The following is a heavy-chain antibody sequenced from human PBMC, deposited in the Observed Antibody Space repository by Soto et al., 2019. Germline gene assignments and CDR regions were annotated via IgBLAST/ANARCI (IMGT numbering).Heavy chain of an antibody. Sequence: EVQLLESGGGLEQPGGSLRLSCAASGFMFASYAMSWVRQAPGKGLEWVSSVNVNGEVTNYADSVKDRFTISRDDSKSTLYLQINSRGADDTVIYYCAKNYQFDGWGQGTMVT. D-gene: IGHD2-2*01. CDR2: VNVNGEVT. V-gene: IGHV3-23*01. CDR1: GFMFASYA. J-gene: IGHJ4*02. CDR3: AKNYQFDG.